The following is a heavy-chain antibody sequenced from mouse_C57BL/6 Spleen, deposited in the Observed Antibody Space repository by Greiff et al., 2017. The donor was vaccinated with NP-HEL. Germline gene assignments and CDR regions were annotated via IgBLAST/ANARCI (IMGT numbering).Heavy chain of an antibody. CDR2: IDPETGGT. CDR1: GYTFTDYE. V-gene: IGHV1-15*01. CDR3: TNYYGSRYYFDY. J-gene: IGHJ2*01. D-gene: IGHD1-1*01. Sequence: VKLQESGAELVRPGASVTLSCKASGYTFTDYEMHWVKQTPVHGLEWIGAIDPETGGTAYNQKFKGKAILTADKSSSTAYIELRSLTSEDSAVYYCTNYYGSRYYFDYWGQGTTLTVSS.